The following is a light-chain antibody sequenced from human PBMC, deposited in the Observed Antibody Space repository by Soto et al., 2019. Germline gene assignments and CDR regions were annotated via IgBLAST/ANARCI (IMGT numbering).Light chain of an antibody. CDR2: GAS. CDR1: QSVSSN. V-gene: IGKV3-15*01. CDR3: QQNDNSPQM. J-gene: IGKJ1*01. Sequence: EIVMTQSPATLSVSPGERATLSCRASQSVSSNLAWYQQKPGQAPRLLIYGASTRATGIPARFSGSGSGTEFTLTITSLQSEDFAVYYCQQNDNSPQMFGQGTKV.